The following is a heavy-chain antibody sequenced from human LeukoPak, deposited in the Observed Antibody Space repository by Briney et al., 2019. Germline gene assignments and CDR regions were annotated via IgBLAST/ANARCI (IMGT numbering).Heavy chain of an antibody. V-gene: IGHV4-30-2*01. Sequence: PSETLSLTCAVSGGSISSGGYSWSWIRQPPGKGLEWIGYIYHSASTYHNPSLKSRVTISVDRSKNQFSLKLSSVTAADTAVYYCARDSADGYFDYWGQGTLVTVSS. CDR1: GGSISSGGYS. D-gene: IGHD2-8*01. CDR3: ARDSADGYFDY. J-gene: IGHJ4*02. CDR2: IYHSAST.